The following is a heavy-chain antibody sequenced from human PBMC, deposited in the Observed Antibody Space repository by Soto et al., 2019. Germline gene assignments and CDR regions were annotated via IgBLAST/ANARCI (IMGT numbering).Heavy chain of an antibody. CDR1: GFTFGNYG. D-gene: IGHD3-22*01. CDR2: ISDDGRNK. J-gene: IGHJ5*02. V-gene: IGHV3-30*04. Sequence: QVQLVESGGGVVHPGRSLRLSCAASGFTFGNYGMHWVRQAPGKGLEWVSVISDDGRNKDYADSAKGRFIISRDNSKNTLYLQMNSLRVEDTAIYYCARGLVVVINRDWFDPWGQGTLVTVSS. CDR3: ARGLVVVINRDWFDP.